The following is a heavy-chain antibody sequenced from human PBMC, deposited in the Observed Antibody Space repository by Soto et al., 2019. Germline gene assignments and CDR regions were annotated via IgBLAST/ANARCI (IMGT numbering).Heavy chain of an antibody. CDR1: GFTFSTYA. Sequence: EVQVLESGGKLVQPGGALTLSCAASGFTFSTYAMAWVRQAPGKGLEWVSGVSASGLNTDYADPVKGRFYISRDNSKNTVSLHRNSLRADDTALSYCAKDPPRRTSGYFVDYWGQGPPVTVSS. V-gene: IGHV3-23*01. J-gene: IGHJ4*02. CDR3: AKDPPRRTSGYFVDY. CDR2: VSASGLNT. D-gene: IGHD5-18*01.